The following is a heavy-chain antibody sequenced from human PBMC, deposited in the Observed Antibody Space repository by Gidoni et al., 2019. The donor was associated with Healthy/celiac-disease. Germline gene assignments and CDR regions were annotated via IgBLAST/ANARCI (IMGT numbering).Heavy chain of an antibody. V-gene: IGHV3-23*01. CDR1: GFPFSSYA. CDR3: AKGVVLLDAFDI. D-gene: IGHD2-15*01. CDR2: ISGSGGST. Sequence: EVQLLESGGGLVQPGGSLRLSCAASGFPFSSYALSWVRQAPGKGLDGVSAISGSGGSTYYADSVKGRFTISRDNSKNTLYLQMNSLRAEDTAVYYCAKGVVLLDAFDIWGQGTMVTVSS. J-gene: IGHJ3*02.